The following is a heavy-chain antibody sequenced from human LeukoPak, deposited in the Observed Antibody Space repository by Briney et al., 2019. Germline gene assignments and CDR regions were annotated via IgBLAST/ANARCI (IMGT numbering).Heavy chain of an antibody. Sequence: SETLSLTCTIFGSSISANYYWGWIRRPPGKGLEWIGSVYHSGSTYYNPSLKSRVTISVDTSKNQFSLKLSSVTDADTAVYYCATLTREGIAAAGRGDYWGQGTLVTVSS. CDR2: VYHSGST. CDR1: GSSISANYY. J-gene: IGHJ4*02. D-gene: IGHD6-13*01. V-gene: IGHV4-38-2*02. CDR3: ATLTREGIAAAGRGDY.